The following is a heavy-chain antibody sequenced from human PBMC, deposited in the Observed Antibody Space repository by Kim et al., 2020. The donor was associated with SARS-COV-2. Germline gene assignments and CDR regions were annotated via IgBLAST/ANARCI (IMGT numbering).Heavy chain of an antibody. Sequence: GGSLRLSCAASGFTFSSYSMNWVRQAPGKGLEWVSSISSSSSYIYYADSVKGRFTISRDNAKNSLYLQMNSLRAEDTAVYYCARVSHYDFWSGDPENHNDYWGQGTLVTVSS. D-gene: IGHD3-3*01. CDR1: GFTFSSYS. V-gene: IGHV3-21*01. CDR3: ARVSHYDFWSGDPENHNDY. J-gene: IGHJ4*02. CDR2: ISSSSSYI.